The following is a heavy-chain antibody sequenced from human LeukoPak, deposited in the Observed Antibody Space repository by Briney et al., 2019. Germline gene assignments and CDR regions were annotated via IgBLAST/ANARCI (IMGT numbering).Heavy chain of an antibody. J-gene: IGHJ4*02. Sequence: PSETLSLTCTVSGGSISSYYWSWIRQPPGKGLEWIGYIYYSGSTNYNPSLKSRVTISVDTSKNQFSLKLSSVTAADTAVYYCARGFTSYYDFWSGYYYAPNFDYWGQGTLVTVSS. CDR1: GGSISSYY. V-gene: IGHV4-59*01. D-gene: IGHD3-3*01. CDR2: IYYSGST. CDR3: ARGFTSYYDFWSGYYYAPNFDY.